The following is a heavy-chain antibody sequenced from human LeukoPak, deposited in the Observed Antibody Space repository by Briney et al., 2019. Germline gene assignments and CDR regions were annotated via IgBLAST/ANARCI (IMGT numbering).Heavy chain of an antibody. CDR3: AREYYGSGSYVIDY. CDR2: IYYSGST. Sequence: SETLSLTCTVSGGSISSGDYYWSWIRQPPGKGLEWIGYIYYSGSTNYNPALKSRVTISADTSKNQFSLKLSSVTAEDTAVYYCAREYYGSGSYVIDYWGQGTLVTVSS. V-gene: IGHV4-61*08. CDR1: GGSISSGDYY. D-gene: IGHD3-10*01. J-gene: IGHJ4*02.